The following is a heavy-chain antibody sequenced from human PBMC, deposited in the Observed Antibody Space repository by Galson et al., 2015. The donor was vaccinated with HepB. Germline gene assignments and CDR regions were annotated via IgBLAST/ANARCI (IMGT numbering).Heavy chain of an antibody. J-gene: IGHJ6*02. D-gene: IGHD3-3*02. V-gene: IGHV6-1*01. CDR2: TYYRSKWYN. CDR1: GDSVSSNSAA. Sequence: CAISGDSVSSNSAAWNWIRQSPSRGLEWLGRTYYRSKWYNDYAVSVKSRITINPDTSKNQFSLQLNSVTPEDTAVYYCARDFLAEYYYYYGMDVWGQGTTVTVSS. CDR3: ARDFLAEYYYYYGMDV.